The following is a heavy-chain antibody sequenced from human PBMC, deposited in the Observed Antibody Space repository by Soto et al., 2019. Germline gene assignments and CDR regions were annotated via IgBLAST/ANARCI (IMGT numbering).Heavy chain of an antibody. CDR2: INHSGST. V-gene: IGHV4-34*01. CDR1: GGSFSGYY. D-gene: IGHD6-13*01. CDR3: ARGGSSWYYYYYGMDV. J-gene: IGHJ6*02. Sequence: SETLSLTCAVYGGSFSGYYWSWIRQPPGKGLEWIGEINHSGSTNYNPSLKSRVTISVDTSKNQFSLKLSSVTAADTAVYYCARGGSSWYYYYYGMDVWGQGTTVPVSS.